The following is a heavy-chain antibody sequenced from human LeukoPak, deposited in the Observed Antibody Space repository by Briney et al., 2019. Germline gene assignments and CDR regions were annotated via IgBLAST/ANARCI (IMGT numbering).Heavy chain of an antibody. V-gene: IGHV3-21*01. CDR3: ARDTVEMATNYYYGMDV. CDR1: GFTFSSYS. CDR2: ISSSSSYI. Sequence: GGSLRLSCAASGFTFSSYSMNWVRQAPGKGLEWVSSISSSSSYIYYADSVKGRFTISRDNAKNSLYLQMNSLRAEDTAVYYCARDTVEMATNYYYGMDVWGQGTTVTVSS. D-gene: IGHD5-24*01. J-gene: IGHJ6*02.